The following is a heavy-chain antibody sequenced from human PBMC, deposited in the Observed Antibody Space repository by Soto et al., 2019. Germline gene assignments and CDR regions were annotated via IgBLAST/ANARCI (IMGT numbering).Heavy chain of an antibody. V-gene: IGHV3-74*01. Sequence: EVQLVESGGGLVLPEGSLRLSCAASGFTFSSYWMHWVRLAPGKGLVWVSRINTDGISTTYADSVKGRFTISRDKAKNTLYLQMNSLRADDTAVYYCARGRGYQYYGMDVWGQGTTVTVSS. CDR3: ARGRGYQYYGMDV. CDR2: INTDGIST. J-gene: IGHJ6*02. CDR1: GFTFSSYW.